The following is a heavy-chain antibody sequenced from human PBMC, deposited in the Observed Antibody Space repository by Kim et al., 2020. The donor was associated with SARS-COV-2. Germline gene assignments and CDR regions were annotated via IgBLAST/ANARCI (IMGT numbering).Heavy chain of an antibody. Sequence: GGSLRLSCAASGFALSSYEMNWVRQAPGKGLDWVSSISYSGDTINYADSVKGRFTISRDNAKDSLYLQMNSLRAEDMAFYYCVGGRFLEGSMDVWGQGTTVAVSS. CDR1: GFALSSYE. D-gene: IGHD3-3*01. J-gene: IGHJ6*02. V-gene: IGHV3-48*03. CDR3: VGGRFLEGSMDV. CDR2: ISYSGDTI.